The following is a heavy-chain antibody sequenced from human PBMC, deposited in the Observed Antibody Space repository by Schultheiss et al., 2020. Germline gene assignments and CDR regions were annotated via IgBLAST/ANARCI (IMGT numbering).Heavy chain of an antibody. CDR1: GGSLSSGAYF. J-gene: IGHJ3*02. Sequence: SETLSLTCTVSGGSLSSGAYFWSWIRQPAGKGLEWIGRIYTSGSTNYNPSLKSRVTISVDTSKNQFSLKLSSVTAADTAVYYCARVIHDAFDIWGQGTMVTVSS. CDR3: ARVIHDAFDI. CDR2: IYTSGST. D-gene: IGHD5-18*01. V-gene: IGHV4-61*02.